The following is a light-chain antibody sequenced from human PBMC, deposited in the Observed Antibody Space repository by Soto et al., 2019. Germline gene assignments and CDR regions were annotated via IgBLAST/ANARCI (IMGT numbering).Light chain of an antibody. CDR3: QQLNSFPIP. V-gene: IGKV1-9*01. CDR1: QGIANF. J-gene: IGKJ3*01. CDR2: AAS. Sequence: IQLTQSPSSLSASVGDRVTISRASQGIANFLAWYQQKPGKAPKLLIYAASTLQSGVPSRFSGSGSGTDFTLTISSLQPEDFATYYCQQLNSFPIPFGPGTKVDIK.